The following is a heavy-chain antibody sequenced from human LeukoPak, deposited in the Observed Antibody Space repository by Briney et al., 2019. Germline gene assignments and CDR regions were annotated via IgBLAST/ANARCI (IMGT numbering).Heavy chain of an antibody. D-gene: IGHD1-26*01. CDR3: AMVGVTSYYFDY. CDR1: GGSFSGYY. J-gene: IGHJ4*01. CDR2: INHSGST. V-gene: IGHV4-34*01. Sequence: SETLSLTCAVYGGSFSGYYWSWIRQPPGKGLEWIGEINHSGSTNYNPSLKSRVTISVDTSKNQFSLKLSSVTAADTAVYYCAMVGVTSYYFDYWGQEPWSPSPQ.